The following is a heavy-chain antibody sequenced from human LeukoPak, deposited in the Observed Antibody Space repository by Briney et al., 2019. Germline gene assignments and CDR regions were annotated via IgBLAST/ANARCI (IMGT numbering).Heavy chain of an antibody. J-gene: IGHJ5*02. CDR2: ISYDGSNK. V-gene: IGHV3-30*03. D-gene: IGHD2/OR15-2a*01. CDR3: ARGKTSQNIVTRKTYNWFDP. Sequence: LAGGSLRLSCAASGFTFSSYGMHWVRQAPGKGLEWVAVISYDGSNKYYADSVKGRFTISRDNSKNTLYLQMNSLRAEDTAVYYCARGKTSQNIVTRKTYNWFDPWGQGTLVTVSS. CDR1: GFTFSSYG.